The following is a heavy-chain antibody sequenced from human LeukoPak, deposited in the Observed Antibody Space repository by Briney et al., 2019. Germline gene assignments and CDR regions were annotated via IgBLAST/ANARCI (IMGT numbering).Heavy chain of an antibody. CDR3: TTGARGTAMVTGVDY. CDR1: GFTFSSCA. V-gene: IGHV3-23*01. J-gene: IGHJ4*02. CDR2: ISGSGGST. D-gene: IGHD5-18*01. Sequence: GGSLRLSCAASGFTFSSCAMSWVRQAPGKGLEWVSAISGSGGSTYYADSVKGRFTISRDNSKNTLYLQMNSLKTEDTAVYYWTTGARGTAMVTGVDYWGQGTLVTVSS.